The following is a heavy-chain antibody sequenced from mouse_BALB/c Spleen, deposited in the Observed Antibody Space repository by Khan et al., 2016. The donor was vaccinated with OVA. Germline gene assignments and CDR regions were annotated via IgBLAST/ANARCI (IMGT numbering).Heavy chain of an antibody. CDR1: GYSITGGYS. V-gene: IGHV3-6*02. Sequence: EVQLQESGPGLVKPSQSLSLTCSVTGYSITGGYSWSWIRQFPGNKLEWMGYISYDGSNNYNPSLKNRFSITRDPSKNQFFLKLNSVTTEDTATYYCARGGVVVPYWYFDVWGAGTTVTVSS. CDR2: ISYDGSN. CDR3: ARGGVVVPYWYFDV. J-gene: IGHJ1*01. D-gene: IGHD1-1*01.